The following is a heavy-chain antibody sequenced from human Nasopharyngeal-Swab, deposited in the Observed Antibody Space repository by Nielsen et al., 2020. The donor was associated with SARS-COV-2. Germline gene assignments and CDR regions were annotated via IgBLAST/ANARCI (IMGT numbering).Heavy chain of an antibody. CDR3: TRDLSGPVDL. CDR1: GFSLSDYW. J-gene: IGHJ4*01. CDR2: VNEDGTTI. V-gene: IGHV3-74*03. Sequence: GESLKISCGSSGFSLSDYWMHWVRQVPGKGLEWVARVNEDGTTITYADSVKGRFTISRDNAKNTLFLRMRSLRDDDTAVYYCTRDLSGPVDLWGLGILVTVSS. D-gene: IGHD1-26*01.